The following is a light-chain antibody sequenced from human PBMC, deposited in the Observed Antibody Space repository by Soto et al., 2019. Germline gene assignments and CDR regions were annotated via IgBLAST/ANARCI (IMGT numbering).Light chain of an antibody. J-gene: IGLJ1*01. CDR1: SSDVGGYKY. V-gene: IGLV2-11*01. Sequence: QSVLTQPRSVSGSPGQSVTISCTGTSSDVGGYKYVSWYQQHPGKAPKLMIYDVSKRPSGVPDRFSGSKSGNTASLTISGLQAEDEADYYCCSYAGSSGYVFGTGTKVTVL. CDR3: CSYAGSSGYV. CDR2: DVS.